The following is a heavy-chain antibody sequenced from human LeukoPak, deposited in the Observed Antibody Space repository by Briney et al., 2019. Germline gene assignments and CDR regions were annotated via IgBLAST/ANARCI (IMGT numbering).Heavy chain of an antibody. CDR3: ARVQRTTMVDY. D-gene: IGHD3-10*01. CDR2: IYSGGST. V-gene: IGHV3-53*01. Sequence: GGSLRLSCAASGLIVSSNYMSWVRQAPGKGLEWVSVIYSGGSTYYADSVKGRFTISRDNSKNTLYLQMNSLRAEDTAVYYCARVQRTTMVDYWGQGTLVTVSS. CDR1: GLIVSSNY. J-gene: IGHJ4*02.